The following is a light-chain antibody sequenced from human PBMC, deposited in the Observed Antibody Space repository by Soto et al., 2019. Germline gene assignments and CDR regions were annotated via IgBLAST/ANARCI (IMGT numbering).Light chain of an antibody. CDR3: QKYNSARET. J-gene: IGKJ3*01. CDR1: QGISNY. CDR2: AAS. V-gene: IGKV1-27*01. Sequence: DIQMTQSPSSLSASVGDRVTITCRASQGISNYLAWYQQKPGKVPKTLIYAASTLQSGVPSRFSGSGSGTDFTLTISSLQPEDVSTYYCQKYNSARETFGPRTKMDIK.